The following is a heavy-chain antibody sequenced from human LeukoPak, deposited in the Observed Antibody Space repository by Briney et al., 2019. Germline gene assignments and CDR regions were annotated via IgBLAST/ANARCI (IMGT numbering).Heavy chain of an antibody. Sequence: PGGSLRLSCAASGLTFRYFWMSWVRQAPGKGLEWVASIKQEGSETWYVDSVKGRFTLSRDNAKNSLSLQMNNLRADDTSIYYCARIFDTSGYYRYFDHWGQGALVIVSS. CDR2: IKQEGSET. CDR1: GLTFRYFW. CDR3: ARIFDTSGYYRYFDH. V-gene: IGHV3-7*01. J-gene: IGHJ4*02. D-gene: IGHD3-22*01.